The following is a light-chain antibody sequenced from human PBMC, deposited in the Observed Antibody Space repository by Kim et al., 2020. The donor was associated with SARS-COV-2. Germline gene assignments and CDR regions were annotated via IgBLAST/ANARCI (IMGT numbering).Light chain of an antibody. CDR3: QSSDSSLSGSV. J-gene: IGLJ3*02. Sequence: QSVLTQPPSVSGAPGQRVTISCTGSSSNIGAGYHVHWYQQLPGTAPKLLIYGNNNRPSGVPDRFSGSKSGTSASLAITGLQAEDEADYYCQSSDSSLSGSVFGGGTQLTVL. CDR2: GNN. CDR1: SSNIGAGYH. V-gene: IGLV1-40*01.